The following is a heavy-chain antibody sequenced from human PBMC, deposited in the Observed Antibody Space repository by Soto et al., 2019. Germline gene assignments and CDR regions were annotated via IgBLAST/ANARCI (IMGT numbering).Heavy chain of an antibody. CDR1: GFTFSSYS. CDR3: ARGDNGGLADWLLYFIPGAHYYGMDV. V-gene: IGHV3-23*01. CDR2: ISGSGGST. Sequence: HPGGSLRLSCAASGFTFSSYSMSWVRQAPGKGLEWVSAISGSGGSTYYADSVKGRFTISRDNSKNTLYLQMNSLRAEDTAVYYCARGDNGGLADWLLYFIPGAHYYGMDVWGQGTTVTVSS. J-gene: IGHJ6*02. D-gene: IGHD3-9*01.